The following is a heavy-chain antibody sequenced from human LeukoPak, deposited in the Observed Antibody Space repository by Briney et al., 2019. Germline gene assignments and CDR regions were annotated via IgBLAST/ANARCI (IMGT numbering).Heavy chain of an antibody. CDR3: AKDVGSWGPVAY. J-gene: IGHJ4*02. CDR1: GFILSRNA. V-gene: IGHV3-33*06. Sequence: PGRSLRLSCAASGFILSRNAMHWVRQAPGKGLEWVGYIWYDGSQTYYGDSVKGRFTISRDSSKNTLYLQMNSLRAEDTAVYYCAKDVGSWGPVAYWGQGTLVTVSS. CDR2: IWYDGSQT. D-gene: IGHD1-26*01.